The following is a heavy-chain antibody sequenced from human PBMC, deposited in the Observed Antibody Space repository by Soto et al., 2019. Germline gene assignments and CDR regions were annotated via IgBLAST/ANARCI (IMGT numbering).Heavy chain of an antibody. J-gene: IGHJ5*02. V-gene: IGHV4-4*07. CDR3: VRDGTKNLRDWFDP. D-gene: IGHD1-1*01. CDR1: GASLSGYY. CDR2: IYATGSS. Sequence: PAETLCLTCHVSGASLSGYYWRWIRQSPGKGLEWIGRIYATGSSDYNPSLKSRITISVDMSKKQFSLTLRSVTAADTAMYYCVRDGTKNLRDWFDPWGQGILVT.